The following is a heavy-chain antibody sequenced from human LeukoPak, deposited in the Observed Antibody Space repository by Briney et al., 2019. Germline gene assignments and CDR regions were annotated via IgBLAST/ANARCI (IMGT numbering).Heavy chain of an antibody. J-gene: IGHJ3*02. CDR1: GYTFTGYY. CDR3: ARGSRDAFDI. CDR2: INLKSGGI. Sequence: ASVKVSCKTSGYTFTGYYMHWVRQAPGQGLEWMGRINLKSGGINYAQKFQGRVTMTGDTSISTAYMELSSLTSDDTVVYYCARGSRDAFDIWGQGTMVTVSS. V-gene: IGHV1-2*05. D-gene: IGHD3-10*01.